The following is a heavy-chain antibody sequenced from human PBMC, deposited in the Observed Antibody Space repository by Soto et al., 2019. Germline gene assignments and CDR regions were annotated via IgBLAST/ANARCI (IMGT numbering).Heavy chain of an antibody. CDR2: ISWNSGGI. J-gene: IGHJ4*02. D-gene: IGHD6-13*01. V-gene: IGHV3-9*01. CDR3: AQAGWGIAAAGLFDY. CDR1: GFTFDDYA. Sequence: GGSLRLSCAASGFTFDDYAMHWVRQAPGKGLEWVSGISWNSGGIGYADSVKGRFTIYRDNAKNSLYLQMNSVRAEDTALYYCAQAGWGIAAAGLFDYWGQGALVTVSS.